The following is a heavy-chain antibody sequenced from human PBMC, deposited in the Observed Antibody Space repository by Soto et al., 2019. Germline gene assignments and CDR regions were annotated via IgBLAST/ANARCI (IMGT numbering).Heavy chain of an antibody. D-gene: IGHD1-26*01. CDR3: ARDTREKDMDV. V-gene: IGHV3-48*03. J-gene: IGHJ6*02. CDR1: GFTFSSYE. Sequence: GGSLRLSCAASGFTFSSYEMNWVRQAPGKWLEWVSYISSSGSTIYYADSVKGRFTISRDNAKNSLYLQMNSLRAEDTAVYYWARDTREKDMDVWGQGXTVTVYS. CDR2: ISSSGSTI.